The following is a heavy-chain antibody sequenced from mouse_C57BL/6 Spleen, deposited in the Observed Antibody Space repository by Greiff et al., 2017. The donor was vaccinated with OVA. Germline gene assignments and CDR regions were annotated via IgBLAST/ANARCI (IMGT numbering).Heavy chain of an antibody. V-gene: IGHV5-4*01. D-gene: IGHD1-1*01. CDR3: AREGNYGYAMDY. Sequence: EVKVVESGGGLVKPGGSLKLSCAASGFTFSSYAMSWVRQTPEKRLEWVATISDGGSYTYYPDNVKGRFTISRDNAKNNLYLQMSHLKSEDTAMYYCAREGNYGYAMDYWGQGTSVTVSS. J-gene: IGHJ4*01. CDR1: GFTFSSYA. CDR2: ISDGGSYT.